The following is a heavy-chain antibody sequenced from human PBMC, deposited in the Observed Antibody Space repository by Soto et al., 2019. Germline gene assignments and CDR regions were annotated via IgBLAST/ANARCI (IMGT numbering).Heavy chain of an antibody. CDR2: ISFDGNTE. CDR1: GFAFNNFA. CDR3: VRAYGAVVADVDF. V-gene: IGHV3-30-3*01. J-gene: IGHJ4*02. D-gene: IGHD2-15*01. Sequence: QVQLVESGGGVVQPGRSLRLSCAASGFAFNNFAMHWVRQAPVRGLEWVAVISFDGNTEYYVDSVKGRFTVSRDNSNNTLFLQIDNLRPEDTALYYCVRAYGAVVADVDFWGQGTLVTVST.